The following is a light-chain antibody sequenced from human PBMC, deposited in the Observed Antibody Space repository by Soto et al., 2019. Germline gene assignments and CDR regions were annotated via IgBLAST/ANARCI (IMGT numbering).Light chain of an antibody. V-gene: IGLV2-11*01. Sequence: QSALTQPRSVSGSPGQSVTISCTGTISDVGGYNYVSWYQHHPGKAPKLVIYDVSKRPSGVPDRFSGSKSGNTASLTISGLQAEDEADYYCCSYAGTYTLRVFGGGTKLT. J-gene: IGLJ2*01. CDR3: CSYAGTYTLRV. CDR2: DVS. CDR1: ISDVGGYNY.